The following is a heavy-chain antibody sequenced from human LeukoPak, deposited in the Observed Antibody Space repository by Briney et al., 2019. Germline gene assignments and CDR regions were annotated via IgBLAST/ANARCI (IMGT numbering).Heavy chain of an antibody. Sequence: ASVKVSCKASGGTFSSYAISWVRQAPGQGLEWMGGIIPIFGTANYAQKFQGRVTITADESTSTAYMELSSLRSEDTAVYYCASSIQLWLPSFDYWGQGTPVTVSS. CDR2: IIPIFGTA. CDR1: GGTFSSYA. V-gene: IGHV1-69*13. D-gene: IGHD5-18*01. J-gene: IGHJ4*02. CDR3: ASSIQLWLPSFDY.